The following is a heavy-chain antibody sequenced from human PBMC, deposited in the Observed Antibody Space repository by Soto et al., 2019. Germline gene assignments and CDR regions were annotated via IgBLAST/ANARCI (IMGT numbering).Heavy chain of an antibody. CDR3: ARLEAFGSLNSCDP. Sequence: ASVKVSCKASGYSFTNNDVSWVRQATGQGLEWMGWMNPGSGDTGYAQKFQGRVTMTRDISIATAYMELSSLRSDDTAIYYCARLEAFGSLNSCDPWGQGTLVTVSS. CDR1: GYSFTNND. CDR2: MNPGSGDT. D-gene: IGHD3-10*01. J-gene: IGHJ5*02. V-gene: IGHV1-8*01.